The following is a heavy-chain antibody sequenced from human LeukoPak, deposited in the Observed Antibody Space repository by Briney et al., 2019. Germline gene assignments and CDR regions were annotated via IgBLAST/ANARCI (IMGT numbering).Heavy chain of an antibody. CDR1: GYTFTGYY. J-gene: IGHJ4*02. Sequence: ASVKVSCKASGYTFTGYYMHWVRQAPGQGLEWMGRINPNSGGTNYAQKFQGRVTMTRDTSISTAYMELSRLRSDDTAVYYCARGIQLWLNYFDYWGQGTLVTVSS. D-gene: IGHD5-18*01. V-gene: IGHV1-2*06. CDR3: ARGIQLWLNYFDY. CDR2: INPNSGGT.